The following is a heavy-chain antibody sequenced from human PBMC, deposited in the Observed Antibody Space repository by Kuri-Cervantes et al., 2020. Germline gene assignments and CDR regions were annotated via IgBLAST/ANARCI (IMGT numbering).Heavy chain of an antibody. CDR3: ATALRGYCSGGSCYTLGVYYMDV. CDR2: IIPIFGTA. J-gene: IGHJ6*03. Sequence: SVKVSCKASGYTFTSYYIHWVRQAPGQGLEWMGGIIPIFGTANYAQKFQGRVTITADESTSTAYMELSSLRSEDTAVYYCATALRGYCSGGSCYTLGVYYMDVWGKGTTVTVSS. CDR1: GYTFTSYY. V-gene: IGHV1-69*13. D-gene: IGHD2-15*01.